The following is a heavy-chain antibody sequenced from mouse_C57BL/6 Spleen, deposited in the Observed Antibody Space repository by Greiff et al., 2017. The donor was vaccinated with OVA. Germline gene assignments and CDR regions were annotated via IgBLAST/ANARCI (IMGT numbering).Heavy chain of an antibody. D-gene: IGHD2-2*01. Sequence: QVQLQQSGAELVRPGTSVKVSCKASGYAFTNYLIEWVKQRPGQGLEWIGVIYPGSGGTNYNGKFKGKATLTADKSSSTAYMQLSRRTSEDAAVCCCARWGVTTGFDCWGQGTTLTVSS. CDR2: IYPGSGGT. CDR1: GYAFTNYL. V-gene: IGHV1-54*01. CDR3: ARWGVTTGFDC. J-gene: IGHJ2*01.